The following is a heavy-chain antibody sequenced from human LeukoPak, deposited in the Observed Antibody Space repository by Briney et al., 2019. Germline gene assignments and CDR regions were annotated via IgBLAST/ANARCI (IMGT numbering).Heavy chain of an antibody. CDR2: ISGSNNTI. J-gene: IGHJ4*02. D-gene: IGHD2-21*02. CDR3: ARSTYCGGDCYPALGY. Sequence: QPGGSLRLSCAASGFTFSSYWMHWVRQAPGKGLEWVSYISGSNNTIYYADSVKGRFTISRDNAKNSLNLQMNSLRDEDTAVYYCARSTYCGGDCYPALGYWGQGTLVTVSS. CDR1: GFTFSSYW. V-gene: IGHV3-48*02.